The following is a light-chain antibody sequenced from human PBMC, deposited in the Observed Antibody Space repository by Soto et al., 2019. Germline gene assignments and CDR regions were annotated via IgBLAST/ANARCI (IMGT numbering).Light chain of an antibody. Sequence: EINVTQSPATLSASPGDRVTLSCRASQSVTYNLAWYQQRPGQAPRLLIYGASTRATGIPPRFSGRGSGTEFTLTITSLQSEDFAVYYCHHYASSRHTFGQGTKVESK. CDR2: GAS. CDR3: HHYASSRHT. CDR1: QSVTYN. V-gene: IGKV3-15*01. J-gene: IGKJ2*01.